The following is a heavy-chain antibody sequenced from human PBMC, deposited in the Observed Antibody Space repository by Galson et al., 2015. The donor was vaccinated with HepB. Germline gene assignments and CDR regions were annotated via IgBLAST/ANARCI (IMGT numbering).Heavy chain of an antibody. J-gene: IGHJ4*02. CDR1: GYTFTNYA. CDR2: INAGYGDT. CDR3: ARALTRLGSGSLLGY. Sequence: SVKVSCKASGYTFTNYAMHWVRQAPGQRLDWMGWINAGYGDTRYSQKFQGRVTFTRDTSATTVYMELSSLRSEDTAVYYCARALTRLGSGSLLGYWGQGTLGTGSS. D-gene: IGHD3-10*01. V-gene: IGHV1-3*01.